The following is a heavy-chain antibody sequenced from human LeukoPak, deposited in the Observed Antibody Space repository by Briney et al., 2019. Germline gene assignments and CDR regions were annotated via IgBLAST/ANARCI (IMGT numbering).Heavy chain of an antibody. CDR1: GYTFTSYD. Sequence: ASVKVSCKASGYTFTSYDINWVRQATGQGLEWMGWMNPNSGNTGYAQKFQGRVTMTRNTSISTAYMELSSLRSEDTAVYYCARLYSSGPDFGDWGRGTLVTVSS. CDR3: ARLYSSGPDFGD. D-gene: IGHD6-19*01. J-gene: IGHJ4*02. V-gene: IGHV1-8*01. CDR2: MNPNSGNT.